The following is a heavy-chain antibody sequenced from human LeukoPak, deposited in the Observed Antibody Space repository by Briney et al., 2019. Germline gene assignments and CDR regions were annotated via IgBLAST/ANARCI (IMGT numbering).Heavy chain of an antibody. D-gene: IGHD2-15*01. V-gene: IGHV3-73*01. CDR3: ASYHYSNDAFDI. J-gene: IGHJ3*02. CDR2: IRSKANSYAT. CDR1: GFTFSGSA. Sequence: PGGSLRLSCAASGFTFSGSAMHWVRQASGKGLEWVGRIRSKANSYATAYAASVKGRFTISRDDSKNTAYLQMNSLKTEDTAVYYCASYHYSNDAFDIWGQGTMVTVSS.